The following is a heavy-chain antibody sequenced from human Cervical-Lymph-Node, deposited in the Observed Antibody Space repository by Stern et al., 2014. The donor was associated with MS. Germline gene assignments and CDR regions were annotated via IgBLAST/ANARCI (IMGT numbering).Heavy chain of an antibody. J-gene: IGHJ3*02. CDR1: GFPFSSYT. CDR2: VSPSGSFI. CDR3: ARFISVTPGDAFDI. D-gene: IGHD4-17*01. V-gene: IGHV3-21*01. Sequence: VQLVESGGGLVKPGGSLRLSCAASGFPFSSYTLNWVRQAPGKGLEWLSSVSPSGSFIYYADSVKGRFTISRDNAKNSLYLQMNSLRVEDTAMYYCARFISVTPGDAFDIWGQGTMVTVSS.